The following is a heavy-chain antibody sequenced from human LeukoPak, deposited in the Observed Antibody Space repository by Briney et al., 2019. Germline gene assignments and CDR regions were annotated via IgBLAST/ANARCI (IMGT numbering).Heavy chain of an antibody. CDR3: ARDLTRRAYGSPGLGY. CDR2: INPNSGGT. D-gene: IGHD1-26*01. Sequence: ASVKVSCKTSGYTFIDYYVHWVRKAPGQGLEWLGWINPNSGGTSNAQMLQGRVTLTRDTSINTAYMELRRLTSDDTAVYYCARDLTRRAYGSPGLGYWGQGTLVTVSS. J-gene: IGHJ4*02. V-gene: IGHV1-2*02. CDR1: GYTFIDYY.